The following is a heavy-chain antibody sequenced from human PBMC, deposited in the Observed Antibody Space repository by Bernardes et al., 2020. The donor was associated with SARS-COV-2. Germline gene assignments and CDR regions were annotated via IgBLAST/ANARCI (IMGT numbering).Heavy chain of an antibody. Sequence: ASVKVSCKASGYTFTSYGISWVRQAPGQGLEWMGWISAYNGNTNYAQKLQGRVTMTTDTSTSTAYMELRSLRSDDTAVYYCARDDYGNRYYYGMDVRRQGTLVTVSS. V-gene: IGHV1-18*01. CDR2: ISAYNGNT. D-gene: IGHD4-17*01. CDR3: ARDDYGNRYYYGMDV. CDR1: GYTFTSYG. J-gene: IGHJ6*02.